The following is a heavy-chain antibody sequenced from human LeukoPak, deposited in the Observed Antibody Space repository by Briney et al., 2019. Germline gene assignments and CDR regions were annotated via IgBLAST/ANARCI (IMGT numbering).Heavy chain of an antibody. V-gene: IGHV4-39*01. CDR2: IFHSGST. CDR3: ARPWGVGAPFDP. D-gene: IGHD1-26*01. Sequence: SETLSLTCTVSNGSITTNSHYWGWIRQPPGKGLEWIGTIFHSGSTYYNPSLKSRVTITVDTSKNQFSLNLNSVTSADTAVYYCARPWGVGAPFDPWGPGTLVTVSS. CDR1: NGSITTNSHY. J-gene: IGHJ5*02.